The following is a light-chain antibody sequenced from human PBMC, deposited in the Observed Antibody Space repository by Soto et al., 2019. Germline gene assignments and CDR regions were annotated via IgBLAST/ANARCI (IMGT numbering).Light chain of an antibody. J-gene: IGLJ1*01. CDR1: SSDVGGYNY. CDR2: DVS. Sequence: QSALTQPASVSGAPGQSIAISCTGTSSDVGGYNYVSWYQHHPGKDPKLMVYDVSNRPSGVSNRFSGSKSGNTASLTISGLQAEEEADYYCSSYTSSSTYVFGTGTKLTVL. V-gene: IGLV2-14*03. CDR3: SSYTSSSTYV.